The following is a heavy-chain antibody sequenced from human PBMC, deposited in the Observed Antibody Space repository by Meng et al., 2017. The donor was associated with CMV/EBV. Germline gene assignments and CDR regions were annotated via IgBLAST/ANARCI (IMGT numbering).Heavy chain of an antibody. CDR1: GFTFSSYC. CDR3: AKDQGEVEYYYGSVEYTPDDYYFDY. J-gene: IGHJ4*02. CDR2: IRYDGSNK. Sequence: GESLKISCAASGFTFSSYCMHWVRQAPGKGLEWVAFIRYDGSNKYYADSVKGRFTISRDNSKNTLYLQMNSLRAEDTAVYYCAKDQGEVEYYYGSVEYTPDDYYFDYWGQGTLVTVSS. D-gene: IGHD3-10*01. V-gene: IGHV3-30*02.